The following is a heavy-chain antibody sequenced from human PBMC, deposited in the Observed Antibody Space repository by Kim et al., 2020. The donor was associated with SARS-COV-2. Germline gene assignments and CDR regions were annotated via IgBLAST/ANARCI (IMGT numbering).Heavy chain of an antibody. CDR3: ARASGGGEYAFNYGMDV. J-gene: IGHJ6*02. Sequence: GGSLRLSCASSGFTFSSYDMHWVRQATGKGLEWVSAIGTAGETYYSGSVKGRFTISRENAKNSLYLQMNSLRAGDTAVYYCARASGGGEYAFNYGMDVWGQGTTVTVSS. V-gene: IGHV3-13*01. CDR2: IGTAGET. D-gene: IGHD4-17*01. CDR1: GFTFSSYD.